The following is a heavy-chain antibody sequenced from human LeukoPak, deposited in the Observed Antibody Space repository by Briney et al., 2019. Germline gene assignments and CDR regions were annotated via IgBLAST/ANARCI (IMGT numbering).Heavy chain of an antibody. V-gene: IGHV1-18*01. CDR2: INTFNGNT. CDR3: ARDYCSSSTCQDGLFDY. D-gene: IGHD2-2*01. J-gene: IGHJ4*02. Sequence: ASMKVSCKPSGYIFTNYGLSWVRQAPGQGLEWMGLINTFNGNTSYAQSFQGRVTMTTDTSTTTAYMELTSLTSDDTAVYYCARDYCSSSTCQDGLFDYWGQGTLVIVSS. CDR1: GYIFTNYG.